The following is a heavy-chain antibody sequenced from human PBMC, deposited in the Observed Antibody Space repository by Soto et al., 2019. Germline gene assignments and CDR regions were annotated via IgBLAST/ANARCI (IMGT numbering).Heavy chain of an antibody. CDR1: GFTFSSYS. V-gene: IGHV3-30-3*01. J-gene: IGHJ6*02. CDR3: ARDNSYYDFWSGYYMPRGPYYYYYGMDV. D-gene: IGHD3-3*01. Sequence: GGSLRLSCAASGFTFSSYSMHWVRQAPGKGLEWVAVISYDGSNKYYADSVKGRFTISRDNSKNTLYLQMNSLRAEDTAVYYCARDNSYYDFWSGYYMPRGPYYYYYGMDVWGQGTTVTVSS. CDR2: ISYDGSNK.